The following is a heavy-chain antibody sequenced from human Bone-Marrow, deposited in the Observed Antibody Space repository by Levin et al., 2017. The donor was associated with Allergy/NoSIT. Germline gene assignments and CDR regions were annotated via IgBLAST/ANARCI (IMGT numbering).Heavy chain of an antibody. CDR1: GFTFSYYW. CDR2: IKQDGSEK. J-gene: IGHJ6*02. V-gene: IGHV3-7*01. Sequence: GESLKISCAASGFTFSYYWMTWVRQAPGKGLEWVANIKQDGSEKYYVDSVKGRFTNSRDNAKKSLYLQMNSLRVEDTAVYYCARDPVAAAGTGGGSDGMDVWGQGTAVTVSS. D-gene: IGHD6-13*01. CDR3: ARDPVAAAGTGGGSDGMDV.